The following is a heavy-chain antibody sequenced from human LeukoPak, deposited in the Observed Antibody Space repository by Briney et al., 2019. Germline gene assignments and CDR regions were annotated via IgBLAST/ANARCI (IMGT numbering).Heavy chain of an antibody. V-gene: IGHV3-23*01. CDR2: ISGSGGST. CDR1: GFTFSSYA. Sequence: GGSLRLSCAASGFTFSSYAMSWVRQAPGKGLEWVSVISGSGGSTYYADSVKGRFTISRDNSKNTLYLQMNSLRAEDTAVYFCAKDRGYGNWNDFDYWGQGTLVTVSS. D-gene: IGHD1-1*01. CDR3: AKDRGYGNWNDFDY. J-gene: IGHJ4*02.